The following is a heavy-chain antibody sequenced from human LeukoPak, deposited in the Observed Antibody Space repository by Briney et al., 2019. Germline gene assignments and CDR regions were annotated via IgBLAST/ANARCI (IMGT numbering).Heavy chain of an antibody. CDR1: GFSFGSYW. Sequence: GGSLRLSCVASGFSFGSYWVAWVRQAPGKGLEWVANMKHDGIEKYHVDSVKGRFTISRDNTKNSLYLHMSSLRVEDTAVYYCAREGREGYNYPALDFWGQGILVTVSS. CDR2: MKHDGIEK. CDR3: AREGREGYNYPALDF. V-gene: IGHV3-7*05. D-gene: IGHD5-24*01. J-gene: IGHJ4*02.